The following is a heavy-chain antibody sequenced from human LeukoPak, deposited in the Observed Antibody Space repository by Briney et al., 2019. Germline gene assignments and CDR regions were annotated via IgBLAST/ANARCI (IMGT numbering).Heavy chain of an antibody. CDR3: ARDLVTVTKGFDI. D-gene: IGHD4-17*01. CDR1: GDSISSYY. V-gene: IGHV4-59*01. J-gene: IGHJ3*02. CDR2: ISYIGST. Sequence: PSETLSLTCAVSGDSISSYYWSWIRQPPGRGLEWIGYISYIGSTNYNPSLKSRVTISIYTSKTQFSLKLISVTAADTAVYYCARDLVTVTKGFDIWGQGTMVSVSS.